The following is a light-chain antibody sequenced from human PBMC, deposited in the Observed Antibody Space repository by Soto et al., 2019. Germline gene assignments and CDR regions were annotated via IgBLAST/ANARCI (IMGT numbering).Light chain of an antibody. Sequence: DIQMTQSPSTLSASVGDRVTITCRASQSFRRGLAWYQQKPGKAPELLIYKTSTLARGVPSRFSGSGSGTEFTLTISSLQPDDFATYYCQEYKTGPGYNVDQGTRLEIK. J-gene: IGKJ2*01. CDR1: QSFRRG. CDR3: QEYKTGPGYN. CDR2: KTS. V-gene: IGKV1-5*03.